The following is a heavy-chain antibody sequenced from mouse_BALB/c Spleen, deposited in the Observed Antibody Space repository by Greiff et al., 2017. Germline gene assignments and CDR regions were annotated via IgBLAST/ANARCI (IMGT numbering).Heavy chain of an antibody. D-gene: IGHD3-3*01. CDR2: INPSNGRT. CDR1: GYTFTSYW. V-gene: IGHV1S81*02. Sequence: VQLQQPGAELVKPGASVKLSCKASGYTFTSYWMHWVKQRPGQGLEWIGEINPSNGRTNYNEKFKSKATLTVDKSSSTAYMQLSSLTSEDSAVYYCARGDHWYFDVWGAGTTVTVSS. CDR3: ARGDHWYFDV. J-gene: IGHJ1*01.